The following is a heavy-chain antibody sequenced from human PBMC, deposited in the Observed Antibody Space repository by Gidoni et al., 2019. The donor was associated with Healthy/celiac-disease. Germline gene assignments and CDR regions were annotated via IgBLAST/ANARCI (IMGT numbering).Heavy chain of an antibody. CDR2: VVSNDEK. CDR3: ARYRGGYSYGQFDY. V-gene: IGHV2-26*01. J-gene: IGHJ4*02. CDR1: GFALSTARVG. D-gene: IGHD5-18*01. Sequence: QVSLKESGPVLVKPTETLTLTCTASGFALSTARVGVSWIRPPPGKALEWLAHVVSNDEKSYSTPLKSRLTISKHTSKSQVVLTMTNMDPVDTATYYCARYRGGYSYGQFDYWGQGTLVTVSS.